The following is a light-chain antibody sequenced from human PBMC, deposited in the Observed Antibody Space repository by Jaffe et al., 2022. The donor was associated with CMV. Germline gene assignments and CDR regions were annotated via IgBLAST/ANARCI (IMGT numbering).Light chain of an antibody. Sequence: EIVLTQSPGTLSLSPGERATLSCRASQTINSVYLAWYQQKPGQAPRLLIYAASGRATGIPDRFSGSGSETDFTLTISRLEPEDSAVYFCQQFDTSPWTFGQGTRVDI. CDR2: AAS. CDR3: QQFDTSPWT. V-gene: IGKV3-20*01. J-gene: IGKJ1*01. CDR1: QTINSVY.